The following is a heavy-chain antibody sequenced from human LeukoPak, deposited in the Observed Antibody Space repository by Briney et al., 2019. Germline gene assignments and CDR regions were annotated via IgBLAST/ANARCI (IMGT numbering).Heavy chain of an antibody. D-gene: IGHD6-19*01. Sequence: PSETLSLTCTVSGGSISSYYWSWIRQPPGKGLEWIGYIYYSGSTNYNPSLKSRVTISVDTSKNQFSLKLSSVTAADTAVYYCASRSIAVAGTFDYRGQGTLVTVSS. J-gene: IGHJ4*02. CDR2: IYYSGST. CDR1: GGSISSYY. CDR3: ASRSIAVAGTFDY. V-gene: IGHV4-59*01.